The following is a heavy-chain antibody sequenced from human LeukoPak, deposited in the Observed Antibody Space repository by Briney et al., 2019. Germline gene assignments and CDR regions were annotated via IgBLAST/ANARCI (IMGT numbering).Heavy chain of an antibody. CDR3: ANHLACGSTSCPPFDD. CDR1: GFTFSIYS. Sequence: GGSLRLSCVVSGFTFSIYSMNWVRQAPGKGLEWISYISTSSTAIYSDSVKGRFTISRDNAKNSLYLQMNSLRAEDTAVYYCANHLACGSTSCPPFDDWGQGTLVTVSS. J-gene: IGHJ4*02. D-gene: IGHD2-2*01. CDR2: ISTSSTAI. V-gene: IGHV3-48*04.